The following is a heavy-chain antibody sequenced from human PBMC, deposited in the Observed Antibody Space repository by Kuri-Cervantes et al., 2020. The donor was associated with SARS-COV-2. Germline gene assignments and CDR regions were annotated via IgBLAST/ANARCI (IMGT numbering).Heavy chain of an antibody. CDR3: VNLPWELLKTNTADY. Sequence: GESLKISCAASGFTFSSYWMHWVRQAPGKGLVWVSRINSDGSSTSYADSVKGRFTISRDNAKNTLYLQMNSLRAEDTAVYYCVNLPWELLKTNTADYWGQGTLVTVSS. CDR1: GFTFSSYW. J-gene: IGHJ4*02. D-gene: IGHD1-26*01. V-gene: IGHV3-74*01. CDR2: INSDGSST.